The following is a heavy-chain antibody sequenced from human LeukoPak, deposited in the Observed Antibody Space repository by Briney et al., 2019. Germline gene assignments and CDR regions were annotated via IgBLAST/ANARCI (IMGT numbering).Heavy chain of an antibody. CDR1: GYTLTEFS. Sequence: ASVRLSCKVYGYTLTEFSIHWVRQAPGKGLEWMGGFDHEDGDTISAQQFKGRVTMTEDTSTDTAYMELSSLISDDTPVYYCARGVVVVANPFD. D-gene: IGHD2-15*01. CDR3: ARGVVVVANPFD. J-gene: IGHJ3*01. V-gene: IGHV1-24*01. CDR2: FDHEDGDT.